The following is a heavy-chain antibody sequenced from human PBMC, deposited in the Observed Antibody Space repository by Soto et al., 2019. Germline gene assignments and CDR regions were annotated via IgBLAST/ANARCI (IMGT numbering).Heavy chain of an antibody. CDR2: ILSNYNT. J-gene: IGHJ4*02. V-gene: IGHV3-23*05. Sequence: EVQLLESGGGLVQPGGSLTLSCAASGFRFRDYTMSWARQAPGKVLESISVILSNYNTYYTDSVRGRFTISRDSSKNMLYLEMNSLRAEDTAVYYCARSVNGYFDYWGQGALVTVSS. D-gene: IGHD3-3*01. CDR3: ARSVNGYFDY. CDR1: GFRFRDYT.